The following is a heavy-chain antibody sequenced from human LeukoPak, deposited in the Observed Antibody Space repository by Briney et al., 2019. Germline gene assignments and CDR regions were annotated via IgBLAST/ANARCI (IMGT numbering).Heavy chain of an antibody. CDR1: GFTFNNYG. CDR3: ANPPPSYSSTWYFFDY. Sequence: PGGSLRLSCAASGFTFNNYGMHWVRQAPGEGLEWVAFIRSDGSDKYYADSVKGRFTISRDNSKNTLYLQMNSLRPEDTAVYYCANPPPSYSSTWYFFDYWGQGTLVTVSS. D-gene: IGHD6-13*01. CDR2: IRSDGSDK. V-gene: IGHV3-30*02. J-gene: IGHJ4*02.